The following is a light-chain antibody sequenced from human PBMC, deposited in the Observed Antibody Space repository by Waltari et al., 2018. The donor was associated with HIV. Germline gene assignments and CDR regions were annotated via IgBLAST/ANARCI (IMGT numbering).Light chain of an antibody. CDR1: QSVSSN. CDR2: GAS. J-gene: IGKJ4*01. CDR3: QEYKNWPLST. V-gene: IGKV3-15*01. Sequence: VMTQAPAPLSVSPGESATLSCRASQSVSSNLAWYQQKPGQAPRLLIYGASTRATGIPARFSGSGSETEFTLTIGSLQSEDFAVYYWQEYKNWPLSTFGGGTKVEIK.